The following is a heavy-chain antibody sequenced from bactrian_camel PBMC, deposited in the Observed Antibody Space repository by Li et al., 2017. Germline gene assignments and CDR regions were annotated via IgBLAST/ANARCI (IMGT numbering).Heavy chain of an antibody. Sequence: HVQLVESGGGSVQAGGSLRLSCAASGYTYSSNCMGWFRQAPGKEREGVAAISSTGGSTNYADSVEGRFTISQDNAKNTVCLQMNSLKPEDTAMYYCAADLGICPYGGSWYEFTYWGQGTQVTVS. J-gene: IGHJ4*01. CDR2: ISSTGGST. CDR3: AADLGICPYGGSWYEFTY. CDR1: GYTYSSNC. V-gene: IGHV3-3*01. D-gene: IGHD6*01.